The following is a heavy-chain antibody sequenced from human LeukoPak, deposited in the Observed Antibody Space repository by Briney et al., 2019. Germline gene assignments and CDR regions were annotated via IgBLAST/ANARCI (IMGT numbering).Heavy chain of an antibody. Sequence: MSSETLSLTCAVYGGSFSGYYWSWIRQPPGKGLEWIGEISHSGSTNYNPSLKSRVTISVDTSKNQFSLKLSSVTAADTAVYYCARGLNYWGQGTLVTASS. CDR1: GGSFSGYY. CDR2: ISHSGST. V-gene: IGHV4-34*01. J-gene: IGHJ4*02. CDR3: ARGLNY.